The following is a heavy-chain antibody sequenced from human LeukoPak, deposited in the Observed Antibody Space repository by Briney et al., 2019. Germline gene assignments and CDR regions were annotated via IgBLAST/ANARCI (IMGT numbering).Heavy chain of an antibody. D-gene: IGHD3-10*01. CDR2: ISAYNGNT. Sequence: ASVKVTCNASGYTFTGYGISWVRQAPGQGLEWMGWISAYNGNTNYAQKLQGRVTMTTDTPTSTAYMELRSLRSDDTAVYYCARLGGYYGSGRYPDYWGQGNLVTVSS. V-gene: IGHV1-18*01. CDR1: GYTFTGYG. J-gene: IGHJ4*02. CDR3: ARLGGYYGSGRYPDY.